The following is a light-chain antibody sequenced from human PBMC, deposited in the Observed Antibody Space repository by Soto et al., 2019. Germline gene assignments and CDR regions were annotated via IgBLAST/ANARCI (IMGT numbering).Light chain of an antibody. CDR2: DAS. Sequence: DIRMTQSPSSLSASVGDRVNMTCQAAQHISNSLSWYQQRPGKVPRLLIHDASILRAGVPSRFSRSRSGPDFVLTIRNLLPEDVATYYWQQYENVPYIFGPGTKVEI. CDR3: QQYENVPYI. CDR1: QHISNS. V-gene: IGKV1-33*01. J-gene: IGKJ2*01.